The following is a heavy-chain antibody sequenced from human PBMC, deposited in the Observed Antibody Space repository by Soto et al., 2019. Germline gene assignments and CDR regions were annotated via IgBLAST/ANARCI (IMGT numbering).Heavy chain of an antibody. Sequence: QVQLVESGGGVVQPGSSLRLSCATSGFTFSHHAMHWVRQSPGKGLQWVAQIWYDGSVKNYADSMKGRFTISRDSPKNTLFLQMNSLRVEDTAVYYCARDGQQLGPYAFDIWGQGTLVIVSS. CDR1: GFTFSHHA. CDR3: ARDGQQLGPYAFDI. V-gene: IGHV3-33*01. J-gene: IGHJ3*02. D-gene: IGHD6-13*01. CDR2: IWYDGSVK.